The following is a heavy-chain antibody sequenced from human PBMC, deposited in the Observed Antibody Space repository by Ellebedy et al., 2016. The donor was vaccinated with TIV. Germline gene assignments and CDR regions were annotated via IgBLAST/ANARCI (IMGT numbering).Heavy chain of an antibody. V-gene: IGHV4-39*01. D-gene: IGHD1-26*01. Sequence: MPSETLSLTCTVSGGSVSSTSNYWGWIRQPPGKGLEWIGNIYYSGTTYYNPSLKSRVTISVDTSKNQFSLKLSSVTAADTAVYYCARHARGGGSYLVLHVPFDYWGQGTLVTVSS. CDR3: ARHARGGGSYLVLHVPFDY. CDR1: GGSVSSTSNY. J-gene: IGHJ4*02. CDR2: IYYSGTT.